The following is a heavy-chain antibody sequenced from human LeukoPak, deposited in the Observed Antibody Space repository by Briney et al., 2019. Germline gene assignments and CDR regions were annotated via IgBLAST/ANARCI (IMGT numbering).Heavy chain of an antibody. V-gene: IGHV3-7*01. CDR3: AREHSSHFT. CDR2: IKQDGSDT. D-gene: IGHD3-3*02. CDR1: GFTFGNSW. J-gene: IGHJ4*02. Sequence: GGSLRLSCAGSGFTFGNSWMNWFRQAPGTGLEWVAHIKQDGSDTYVDSVKGRFTISRDIAKTSLFLHMNSLTTEDSAVYYCAREHSSHFTWGQGTLVTVSS.